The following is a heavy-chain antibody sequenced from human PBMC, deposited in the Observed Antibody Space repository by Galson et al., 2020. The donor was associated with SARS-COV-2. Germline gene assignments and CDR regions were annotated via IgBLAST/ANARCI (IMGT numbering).Heavy chain of an antibody. CDR3: ARKMSVTDGGI. CDR1: TSSNPYY. D-gene: IGHD4-17*01. Sequence: TSSNPYYWGWIRQPPGKGLEWIGSVFYRGGTNYNPSLKGRVTISVDMSKNQFSLELRSVTAADTAVYYCARKMSVTDGGIWGQGIMVTVSS. J-gene: IGHJ3*02. CDR2: VFYRGGT. V-gene: IGHV4-39*01.